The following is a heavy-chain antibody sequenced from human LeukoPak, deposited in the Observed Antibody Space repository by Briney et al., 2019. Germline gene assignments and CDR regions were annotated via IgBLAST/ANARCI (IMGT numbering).Heavy chain of an antibody. CDR2: IFSGGST. Sequence: PGGSLRLSCVASVFTVSSNYMSWVRQAPGKGLEWVSAIFSGGSTFYADSVTGRFTISRDKSKNTVYLEMNSLRAEDKAVYYCASDLVTSGWYGDFDYWGQGTLVTVSS. CDR3: ASDLVTSGWYGDFDY. J-gene: IGHJ4*02. CDR1: VFTVSSNY. D-gene: IGHD6-19*01. V-gene: IGHV3-53*01.